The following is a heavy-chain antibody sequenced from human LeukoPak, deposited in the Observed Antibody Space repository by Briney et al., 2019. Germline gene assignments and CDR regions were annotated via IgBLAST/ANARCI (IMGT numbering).Heavy chain of an antibody. Sequence: SQTLSLTCTVSGGSISSGGYYWSWIRQHPGKGLEWIGYIYYSGSTYYNPSLKSRVTISVDTSKNQFSLRLSSVTAADTAVYYCANCPKGGWSGYYYYYYYMDVWGKGTTVTVSS. V-gene: IGHV4-31*03. D-gene: IGHD3-3*01. CDR2: IYYSGST. CDR1: GGSISSGGYY. CDR3: ANCPKGGWSGYYYYYYYMDV. J-gene: IGHJ6*03.